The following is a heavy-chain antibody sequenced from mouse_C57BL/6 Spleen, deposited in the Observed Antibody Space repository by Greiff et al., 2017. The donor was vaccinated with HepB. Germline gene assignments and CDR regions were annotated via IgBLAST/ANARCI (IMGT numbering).Heavy chain of an antibody. CDR2: IYPGDGDT. Sequence: VQLKESGAELVKPGASVKISCKASGYAFSSYWMNWVKQRPGKGLEWIGQIYPGDGDTNYNGKFKGKATLTADKSSSTAYMQLSSLTSEDSAVYYCARDPGTCYAMDYWGQGTSVTVSS. CDR1: GYAFSSYW. CDR3: ARDPGTCYAMDY. J-gene: IGHJ4*01. D-gene: IGHD3-1*01. V-gene: IGHV1-80*01.